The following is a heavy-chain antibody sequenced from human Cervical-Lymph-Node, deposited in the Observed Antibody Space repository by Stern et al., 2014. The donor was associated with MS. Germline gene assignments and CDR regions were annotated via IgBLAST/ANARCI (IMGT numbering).Heavy chain of an antibody. V-gene: IGHV1-46*01. CDR3: ARVLSLATSDS. CDR2: FNPSGGKT. CDR1: GYTFTTYY. J-gene: IGHJ4*02. Sequence: VQLLESGAEIRKPGASVKISCEASGYTFTTYYMHWVRQAPGQGLEWVALFNPSGGKTTYAQRFQGRVTVTGDMSTSTVYMELTGLRSEDTAVYYCARVLSLATSDSWGQGTLVIVSS. D-gene: IGHD1-1*01.